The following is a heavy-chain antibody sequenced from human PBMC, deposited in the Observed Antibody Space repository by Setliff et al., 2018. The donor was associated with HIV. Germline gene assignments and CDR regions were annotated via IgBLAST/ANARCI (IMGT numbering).Heavy chain of an antibody. Sequence: SETLSLTCSVSGGSISTNYYYWSWIRQHPGKGLEWIGYIYNSGTTFYNPSLESRLIMSVDPSKNQFSLKLTSVTAADTAVYYCALTGHRLLRGYMDVWGKGTTVTVSS. D-gene: IGHD2-15*01. CDR1: GGSISTNYYY. V-gene: IGHV4-31*02. CDR2: IYNSGTT. J-gene: IGHJ6*03. CDR3: ALTGHRLLRGYMDV.